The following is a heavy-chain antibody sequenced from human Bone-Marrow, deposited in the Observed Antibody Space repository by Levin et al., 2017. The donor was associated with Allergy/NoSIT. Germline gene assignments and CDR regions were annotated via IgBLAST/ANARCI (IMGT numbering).Heavy chain of an antibody. CDR1: GGSISSGDSY. V-gene: IGHV4-30-4*01. Sequence: LRLSCTVSGGSISSGDSYWTWIRQPPGKGLEWIGYIYYSGTTYYNPSLKSRVTISVDTSKNQFSLKLSSVTAADTAVYYCATYGDYRSDAFDIWGQGTMVTVSS. CDR3: ATYGDYRSDAFDI. J-gene: IGHJ3*02. CDR2: IYYSGTT. D-gene: IGHD4-17*01.